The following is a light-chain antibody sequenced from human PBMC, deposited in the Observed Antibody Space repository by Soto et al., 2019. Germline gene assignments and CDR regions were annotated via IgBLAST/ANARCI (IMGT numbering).Light chain of an antibody. CDR2: GAS. CDR1: QSVSSN. J-gene: IGKJ1*01. V-gene: IGKV3-15*01. Sequence: EIVMTQSPATLSVSPGERATLSCRASQSVSSNLAWYQQKPGQAPRLLIYGASTRATGIPARFSGSGSGTEFTLTISSLQSGGFAVYYCQQYNNLPPWTFGQGTKVEIK. CDR3: QQYNNLPPWT.